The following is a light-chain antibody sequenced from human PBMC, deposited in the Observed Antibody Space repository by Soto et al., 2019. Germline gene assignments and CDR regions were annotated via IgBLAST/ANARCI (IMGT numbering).Light chain of an antibody. J-gene: IGLJ2*01. CDR3: AAWDDSLSALV. Sequence: QSVLTQPHSASGTPGQRVTLSCSGSSSNIGSNYVYWYQQLPGTAPKLLIYRNNQRPSGVPDRFSGSKSGTSASLAISGLRSEDEADYYCAAWDDSLSALVFVGGTKLTV. V-gene: IGLV1-47*01. CDR1: SSNIGSNY. CDR2: RNN.